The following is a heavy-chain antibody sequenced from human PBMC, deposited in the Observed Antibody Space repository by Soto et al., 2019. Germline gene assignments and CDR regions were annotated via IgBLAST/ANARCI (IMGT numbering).Heavy chain of an antibody. Sequence: EVQLMESGGGLVQPGGSLRLSCAASGFTFSNYALSWVRQVPGKGLEWVATFSGSGSTTYYADSVKGRFTISRDNSKNTLYLQMNRLRAEDTAVYYCAKEGVITFGGVMDDHYYYGMDVWGQGTTVTVSS. CDR2: FSGSGSTT. V-gene: IGHV3-23*01. D-gene: IGHD3-16*01. J-gene: IGHJ6*02. CDR3: AKEGVITFGGVMDDHYYYGMDV. CDR1: GFTFSNYA.